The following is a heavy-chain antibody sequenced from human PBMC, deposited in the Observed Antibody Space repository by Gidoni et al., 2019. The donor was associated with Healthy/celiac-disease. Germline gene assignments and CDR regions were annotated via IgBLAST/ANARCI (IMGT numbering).Heavy chain of an antibody. CDR1: GGSISRSSYY. Sequence: QLQLQESGPGLVKPSETLSRTCTVAGGSISRSSYYWGWLRQPPGKWLDGLGSIYYSGSTYYNPSLKSRVTISVDTSTNQFSMKLGSVTAADPAVYYCARSSPLGDYGYYYYGMDVWGQGTTVTVSS. D-gene: IGHD4-17*01. CDR3: ARSSPLGDYGYYYYGMDV. CDR2: IYYSGST. J-gene: IGHJ6*02. V-gene: IGHV4-39*01.